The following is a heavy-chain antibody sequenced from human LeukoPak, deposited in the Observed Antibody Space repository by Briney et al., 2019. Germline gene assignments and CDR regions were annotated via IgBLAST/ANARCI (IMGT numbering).Heavy chain of an antibody. J-gene: IGHJ4*02. D-gene: IGHD3-3*01. CDR2: ISSSSSYI. V-gene: IGHV3-21*01. CDR3: ARDFRATTYYDFWSGSVMAFDY. Sequence: GGSLRLSCAASGFTFSSYSMNWVRQAPGRGLEWVSSISSSSSYIYYADSVKGRFTISRDNAKNSLYLQMNSLRAEDTAVYYCARDFRATTYYDFWSGSVMAFDYWGQGTLVTVSS. CDR1: GFTFSSYS.